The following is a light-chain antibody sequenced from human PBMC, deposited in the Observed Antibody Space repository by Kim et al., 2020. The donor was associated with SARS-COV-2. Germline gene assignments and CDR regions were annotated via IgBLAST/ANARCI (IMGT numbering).Light chain of an antibody. Sequence: ASVGDRVTITCRASHSITNYLNWYQQRPGKAPKLLIYAASRLQSGVPSRFSGSGSGTDFTLTISSLQLEDFATYYCQQSHSVPRTFGQGTKLEI. J-gene: IGKJ2*01. CDR1: HSITNY. CDR3: QQSHSVPRT. CDR2: AAS. V-gene: IGKV1-39*01.